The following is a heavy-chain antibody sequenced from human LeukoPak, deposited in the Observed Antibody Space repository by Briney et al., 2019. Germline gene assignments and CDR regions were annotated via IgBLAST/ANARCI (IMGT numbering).Heavy chain of an antibody. CDR3: ARQAGTMVRHFDY. Sequence: PSETLSLTCTVSGGSISSSSYYWGWIRQPPGKGLEWIGSIYYSGSTYYNPSLKSRVTISVDTSKNQFSLKLSSVTAADTAVYYCARQAGTMVRHFDYWGQGTRVTVSS. V-gene: IGHV4-39*01. CDR2: IYYSGST. D-gene: IGHD3-10*01. CDR1: GGSISSSSYY. J-gene: IGHJ4*02.